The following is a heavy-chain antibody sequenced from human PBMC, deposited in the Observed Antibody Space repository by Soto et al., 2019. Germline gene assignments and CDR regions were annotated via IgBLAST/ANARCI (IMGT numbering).Heavy chain of an antibody. CDR3: ARVSSSWEYYYYYIEV. Sequence: SETLSLTCTVSGGSVSSSNYYRAWIRQTPGKGLEWIGSIYYSGSTYYNPSLKSRVTISVDTSENQFSLKLSSATAADTAVYYCARVSSSWEYYYYYIEVWGKGTTVTVSS. CDR1: GGSVSSSNYY. D-gene: IGHD6-6*01. J-gene: IGHJ6*03. V-gene: IGHV4-39*01. CDR2: IYYSGST.